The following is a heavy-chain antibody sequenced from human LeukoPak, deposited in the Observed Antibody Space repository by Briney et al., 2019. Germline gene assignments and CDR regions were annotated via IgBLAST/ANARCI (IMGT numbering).Heavy chain of an antibody. D-gene: IGHD4-11*01. CDR1: GGTFSSYA. Sequence: ASVKVSCKASGGTFSSYAISWVRQAPGQGLEWMGGIIPVFGIANYAQKFQGRVTITADESTSTAYMELSSLRSEDTAVYYCARDPVTVTPNTYYYGMDVWGQGTTVTVSS. J-gene: IGHJ6*02. CDR2: IIPVFGIA. V-gene: IGHV1-69*13. CDR3: ARDPVTVTPNTYYYGMDV.